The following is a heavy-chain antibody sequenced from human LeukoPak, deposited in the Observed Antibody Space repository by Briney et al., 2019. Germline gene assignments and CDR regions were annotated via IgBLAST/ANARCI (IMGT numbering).Heavy chain of an antibody. D-gene: IGHD5-12*01. J-gene: IGHJ4*02. CDR3: TRDISGYEANTFDY. CDR2: ISGSGGST. V-gene: IGHV3-23*01. CDR1: GFTFSSYA. Sequence: GGSLRLSCAASGFTFSSYAMSWVRQAPGKGLEWVSAISGSGGSTYYADSVKGRFTISRDNSKNTLYLQMNSLRAEDTAVYYCTRDISGYEANTFDYWGQGTLVTVSS.